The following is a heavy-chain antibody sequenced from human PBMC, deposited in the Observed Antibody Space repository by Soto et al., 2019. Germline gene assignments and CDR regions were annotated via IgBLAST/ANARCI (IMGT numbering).Heavy chain of an antibody. J-gene: IGHJ4*02. V-gene: IGHV1-69*02. D-gene: IGHD2-21*02. CDR2: IIPILGIA. Sequence: QVQLVQSGAEVKKPGSSVKVSCKASGGTFSSYTISWVRQAPGQGLEWMGRIIPILGIANYAPKFQGRVTITADKSTSTAYMALSSLRSEDTAVYYCARDDGLAYCGGDCYSWGQGTLVTVSS. CDR1: GGTFSSYT. CDR3: ARDDGLAYCGGDCYS.